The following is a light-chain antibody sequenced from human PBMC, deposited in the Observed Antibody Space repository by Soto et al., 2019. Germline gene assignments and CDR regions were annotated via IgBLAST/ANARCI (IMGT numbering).Light chain of an antibody. CDR1: QSINSN. CDR2: RAS. CDR3: QKYNSAPPFT. V-gene: IGKV3-15*01. J-gene: IGKJ3*01. Sequence: IVMTQSPATLSVSPGERATLSCRASQSINSNLAWYQQKPGQAPRLLMFRASIRATGFPARFSGSGSGTEFNITISSLQPEDVATYYCQKYNSAPPFTFGPGTKVDIK.